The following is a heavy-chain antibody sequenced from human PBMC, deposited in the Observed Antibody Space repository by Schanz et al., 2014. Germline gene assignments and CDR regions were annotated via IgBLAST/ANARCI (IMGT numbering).Heavy chain of an antibody. J-gene: IGHJ6*03. D-gene: IGHD2-2*02. CDR2: IIPILGIA. V-gene: IGHV1-69*02. Sequence: QVQLVQSGAEVKKPGSPVKVSCKASGYNITSNDVTWVRQAPGQGLEWMGRIIPILGIANYAQNFQGRVTITADKSTSTAYMELTSLRSEDTAVYYCAGTYCSSTSCYTGYYYMDVWGKGTTVTVSS. CDR3: AGTYCSSTSCYTGYYYMDV. CDR1: GYNITSND.